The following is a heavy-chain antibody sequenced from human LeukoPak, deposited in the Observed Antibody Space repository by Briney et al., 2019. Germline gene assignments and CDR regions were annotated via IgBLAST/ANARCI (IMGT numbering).Heavy chain of an antibody. V-gene: IGHV6-1*01. CDR3: ARDPGYSSGWYLGY. D-gene: IGHD6-19*01. CDR1: GDSVSSNSAA. J-gene: IGHJ4*02. CDR2: TYYRSKWYN. Sequence: SQTLSLTCAISGDSVSSNSAAWNWIRQSPSRGLEWLGRTYYRSKWYNDYAVSVKRRITINPDTSKNQFSLQLNSVTPEDTAVYFCARDPGYSSGWYLGYWGQGTLVTVSS.